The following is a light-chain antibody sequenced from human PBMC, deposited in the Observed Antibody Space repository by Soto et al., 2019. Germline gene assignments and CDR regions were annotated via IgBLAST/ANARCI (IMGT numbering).Light chain of an antibody. J-gene: IGKJ1*01. CDR2: KAS. CDR1: RSISSW. CDR3: QQYNSYSWK. Sequence: DIQMTQSPSTLSASVVDRVTITFLASRSISSWLAWYQQKPGKAPKLLIYKASSLESGVPSRFSGSGSGTEFTLTISSLQPDDFATYYCQQYNSYSWKFGQGTKVDIK. V-gene: IGKV1-5*03.